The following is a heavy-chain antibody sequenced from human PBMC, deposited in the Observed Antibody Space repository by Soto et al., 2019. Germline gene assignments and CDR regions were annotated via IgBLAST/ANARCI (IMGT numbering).Heavy chain of an antibody. V-gene: IGHV3-48*04. CDR1: GFTFSRYS. CDR2: IGNVDSGTI. Sequence: GGSLRLSCAASGFTFSRYSMNWVRQAPGKGLEWIAYIGNVDSGTITYADSVKGRFTISRDNAKNSAYLQMNSLKIDDTAVYYCVRVDKQLGTTFFDHWGQGILVTVSS. CDR3: VRVDKQLGTTFFDH. J-gene: IGHJ4*02. D-gene: IGHD1-1*01.